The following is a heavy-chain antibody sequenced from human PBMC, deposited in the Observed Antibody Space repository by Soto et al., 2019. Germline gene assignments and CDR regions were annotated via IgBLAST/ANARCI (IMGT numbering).Heavy chain of an antibody. V-gene: IGHV3-30*18. CDR1: GFTFSSLG. Sequence: QVQLVESGGGVVQPGRSLRLSCAASGFTFSSLGMHWVRQAPGKGLEWVAIISNDGSSTYYADSVKGRFTISRDNSKNTLDLQMNSLRVDDTSVYYCAKDWGTTGDGLLKGFLDVWGRGTQVTVSS. CDR2: ISNDGSST. D-gene: IGHD7-27*01. J-gene: IGHJ2*01. CDR3: AKDWGTTGDGLLKGFLDV.